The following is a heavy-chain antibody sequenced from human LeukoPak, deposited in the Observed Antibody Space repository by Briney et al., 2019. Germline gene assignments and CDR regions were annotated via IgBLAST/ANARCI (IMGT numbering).Heavy chain of an antibody. Sequence: GGSLRLSCAASGFTFSSYGMHWVRQAPGKGLEWVAVISYDGSNKYYADSVKGRFTISRDNSKNTLYLQMNSLRAEDTAVYYCAKDPSSTSCYVPLFYYFDYWGQGTLVTVSS. V-gene: IGHV3-30*18. CDR1: GFTFSSYG. CDR3: AKDPSSTSCYVPLFYYFDY. J-gene: IGHJ4*02. D-gene: IGHD2-2*01. CDR2: ISYDGSNK.